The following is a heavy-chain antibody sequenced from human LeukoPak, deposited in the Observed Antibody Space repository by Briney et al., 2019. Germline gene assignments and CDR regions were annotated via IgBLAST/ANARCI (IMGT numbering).Heavy chain of an antibody. J-gene: IGHJ6*03. CDR3: ARARYYDSSGYYAHYYYYYMDV. CDR2: IYYSGST. V-gene: IGHV4-59*01. Sequence: SETLSLTCTVSGGSISSYYWSWIRQPPGKGLEWIGYIYYSGSTNYNPSLKSRVTISVDTSKNQFSLKLSSVTAAGTAVYYCARARYYDSSGYYAHYYYYYMDVWGKGTTVTISS. D-gene: IGHD3-22*01. CDR1: GGSISSYY.